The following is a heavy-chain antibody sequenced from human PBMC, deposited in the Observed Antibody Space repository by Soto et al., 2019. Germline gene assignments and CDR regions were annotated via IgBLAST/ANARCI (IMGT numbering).Heavy chain of an antibody. J-gene: IGHJ6*02. D-gene: IGHD3-10*01. CDR3: AKLTMVRGITYGMDV. CDR2: ISGSGGST. CDR1: GFTFSSYA. V-gene: IGHV3-23*01. Sequence: EVQLLESGGGLVQPGGSLRLSCAASGFTFSSYAIIWVRQAPGKGLEWVSAISGSGGSTYYADSVKGRFTISRDNSKNTLYLQMNSLRAEDTAVYYCAKLTMVRGITYGMDVWGQGTTVTVSS.